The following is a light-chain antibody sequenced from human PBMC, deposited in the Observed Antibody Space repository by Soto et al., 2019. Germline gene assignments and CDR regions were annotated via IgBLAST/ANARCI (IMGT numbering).Light chain of an antibody. Sequence: DIVMTQSPLSLPVTPGEPASISCRSSQSLLDSNGYNYLGWYLQKPGQSPHLLIYLGSNRASGVPDRFSGSGSGTEFTLKISRVEAEDVGVYYCMQALQTPITFGQGTRLEIK. V-gene: IGKV2-28*01. CDR2: LGS. CDR3: MQALQTPIT. CDR1: QSLLDSNGYNY. J-gene: IGKJ5*01.